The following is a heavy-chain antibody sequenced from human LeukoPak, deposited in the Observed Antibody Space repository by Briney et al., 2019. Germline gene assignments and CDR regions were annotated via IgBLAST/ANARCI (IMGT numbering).Heavy chain of an antibody. J-gene: IGHJ6*01. CDR3: ARGSRFGVLSFMDV. CDR2: IYHSGST. Sequence: SGTLSLTCAVSGCSISSGYYWGWIRQPPGKGLEWIGSIYHSGSTYYNPSLKSRVTISVDTSKNQFSLKLSSVTAADTAVYFMARGSRFGVLSFMDVSGKGSTVTVSS. V-gene: IGHV4-38-2*01. D-gene: IGHD3-16*02. CDR1: GCSISSGYY.